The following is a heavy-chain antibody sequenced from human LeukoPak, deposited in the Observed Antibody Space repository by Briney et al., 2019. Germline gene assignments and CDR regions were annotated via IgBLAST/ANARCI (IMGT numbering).Heavy chain of an antibody. J-gene: IGHJ3*02. CDR1: GFTLSSSA. D-gene: IGHD3-22*01. Sequence: PGGSLRLSCAASGFTLSSSAMNWVRQAPGKGLEWVSSINNVGSHIYYAGSVKGRFTISRDNTKNSLYLQMNSLRAEDTAVYYCAKEVTYYYDSSGYSDAFDIWGQGTMVTVSS. V-gene: IGHV3-21*01. CDR2: INNVGSHI. CDR3: AKEVTYYYDSSGYSDAFDI.